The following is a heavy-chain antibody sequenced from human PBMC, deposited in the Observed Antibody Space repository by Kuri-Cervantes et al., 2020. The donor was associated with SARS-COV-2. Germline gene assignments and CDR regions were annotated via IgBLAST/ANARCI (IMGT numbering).Heavy chain of an antibody. D-gene: IGHD3-22*01. CDR2: IIPIFGTA. J-gene: IGHJ4*02. V-gene: IGHV1-69*06. CDR1: GGTFSSYA. Sequence: SVKVSCKASGGTFSSYAISWVRQAPGQGLEWMGGIIPIFGTANYAQKFQGRVTITADKSTSTAYMELSSLRSEDTAVYYCARDRGYYYDSSGYFDYWGQGTLVTVSS. CDR3: ARDRGYYYDSSGYFDY.